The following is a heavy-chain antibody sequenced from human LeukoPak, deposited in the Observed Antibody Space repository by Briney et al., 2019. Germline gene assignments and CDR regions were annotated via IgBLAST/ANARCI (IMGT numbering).Heavy chain of an antibody. CDR2: IYTSGST. V-gene: IGHV4-4*07. Sequence: SETLSLTCTVSGGSISSYNWSWIRQPAGKGLEWIGRIYTSGSTNYNPSLKSRVTMSVDTSKNQFSLKLSSVTAADTAVYYCAREPAMRGYYLNWFDPWGQGTLDTVSS. CDR3: AREPAMRGYYLNWFDP. J-gene: IGHJ5*02. D-gene: IGHD3-22*01. CDR1: GGSISSYN.